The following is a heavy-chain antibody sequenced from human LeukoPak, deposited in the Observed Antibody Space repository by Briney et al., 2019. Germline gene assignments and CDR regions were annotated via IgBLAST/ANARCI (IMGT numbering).Heavy chain of an antibody. V-gene: IGHV3-23*01. J-gene: IGHJ4*02. CDR2: ISASGGST. CDR1: GFTFSSYS. Sequence: GALRLSCAASGFTFSSYSMNWVRQAPGKGLEWVSGISASGGSTYHADSVKGRFTISRDNSKNTMYLQMNSLRAEDTAVYYCAKVDRRSDLPYYFDYWGQGTLVTVSS. CDR3: AKVDRRSDLPYYFDY.